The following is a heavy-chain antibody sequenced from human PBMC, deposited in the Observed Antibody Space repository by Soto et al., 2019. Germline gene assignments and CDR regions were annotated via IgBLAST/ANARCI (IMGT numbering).Heavy chain of an antibody. Sequence: SETLSLTCTVSGGSISSSSSYWGWVRQPPGKGLEWMATIYSGSTYQNPSLKSRISMSVDTSKNQFSLILSSVSAADTAVYYCARDAIRGSAAMKTYWGLGTLVTVSS. CDR1: GGSISSSSSY. J-gene: IGHJ4*02. V-gene: IGHV4-39*02. CDR2: IYSGST. CDR3: ARDAIRGSAAMKTY.